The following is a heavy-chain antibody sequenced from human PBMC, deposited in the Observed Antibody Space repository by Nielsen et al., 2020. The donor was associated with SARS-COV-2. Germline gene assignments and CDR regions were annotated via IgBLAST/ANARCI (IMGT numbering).Heavy chain of an antibody. Sequence: GESLKISCAASGFTFDDYGMSWVRQAPGKRLEWVSGINWNGGSTGYADSVKGRFTISRDNAENSLSLQMNSLRAEDTAVYYCARESVTGTDAFDIWGQGTVVTVSS. CDR3: ARESVTGTDAFDI. D-gene: IGHD6-19*01. V-gene: IGHV3-20*04. J-gene: IGHJ3*02. CDR1: GFTFDDYG. CDR2: INWNGGST.